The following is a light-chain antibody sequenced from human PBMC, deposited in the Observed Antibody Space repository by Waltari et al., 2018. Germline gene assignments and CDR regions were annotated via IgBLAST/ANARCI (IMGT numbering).Light chain of an antibody. V-gene: IGLV3-19*01. Sequence: SSELTQDPAVSVALGQTVRITCQGDSLRTYYASWYQQRPGQAPVLVIYGKNNRPSVIPDRFSGSSSGNTASLTISGAQAEDEADYYCNSRDSSGNHVLFGGGTKLTVL. CDR2: GKN. J-gene: IGLJ2*01. CDR1: SLRTYY. CDR3: NSRDSSGNHVL.